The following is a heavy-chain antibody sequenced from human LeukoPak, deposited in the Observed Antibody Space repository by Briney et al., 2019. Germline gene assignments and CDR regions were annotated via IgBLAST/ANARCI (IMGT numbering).Heavy chain of an antibody. Sequence: GRSLRLSCAASGFTFTSYGMHWVRQAPGKGLEWVAVIWYDGSNKYYADSVKGRFTISRDNSKNTLYLQMNSLRAEDTAVYYCARDPIAAVRFDYWGQGTLVIVSS. CDR2: IWYDGSNK. CDR3: ARDPIAAVRFDY. V-gene: IGHV3-33*01. D-gene: IGHD6-13*01. CDR1: GFTFTSYG. J-gene: IGHJ4*02.